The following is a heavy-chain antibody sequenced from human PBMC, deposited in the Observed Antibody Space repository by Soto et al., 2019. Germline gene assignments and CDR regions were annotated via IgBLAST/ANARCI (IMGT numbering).Heavy chain of an antibody. J-gene: IGHJ6*02. CDR1: GGSITSSY. V-gene: IGHV4-59*01. CDR3: ARGEDAFFYYGLDV. Sequence: KPSETLSLTCTVSGGSITSSYWSWIRRPPGKGLEWIAYIYDTGISGYTPSTSYNPSLKSRVIMSVDTSKSQFSLKLTSVTAADTAVYYCARGEDAFFYYGLDVWGQGITVTVSS. CDR2: IYDTGISGYTPST.